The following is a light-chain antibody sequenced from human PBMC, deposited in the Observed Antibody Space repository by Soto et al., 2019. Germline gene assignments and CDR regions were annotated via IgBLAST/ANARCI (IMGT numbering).Light chain of an antibody. Sequence: DLVMTQTPLSLSVTPGQLTSTSCKSSQSLLHSNGKTYFYWYLQKPGQSPQSLIYEVSNRFSGVPDKFSGSASGTDFTLRISRVEAEAVGIYYCMQSLVLPLTFGGGTKLEIK. J-gene: IGKJ4*01. CDR2: EVS. V-gene: IGKV2D-29*02. CDR3: MQSLVLPLT. CDR1: QSLLHSNGKTY.